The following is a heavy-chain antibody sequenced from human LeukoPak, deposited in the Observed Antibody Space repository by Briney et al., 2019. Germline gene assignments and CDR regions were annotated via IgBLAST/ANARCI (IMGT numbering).Heavy chain of an antibody. CDR1: GFTLSSYS. CDR3: ARDEVGATTDPFDI. Sequence: NPGGSLRLSCAASGFTLSSYSMNWVRQAPGKGLEWVSSISSSSAYIHYADSVKGRFTISRDNAKNSLYLQMNSLRAEDTAVYYCARDEVGATTDPFDIWGLGIMVTVSS. V-gene: IGHV3-21*01. D-gene: IGHD1-26*01. J-gene: IGHJ3*02. CDR2: ISSSSAYI.